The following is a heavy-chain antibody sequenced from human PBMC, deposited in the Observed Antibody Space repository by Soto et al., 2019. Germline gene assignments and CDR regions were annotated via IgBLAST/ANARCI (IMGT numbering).Heavy chain of an antibody. CDR1: GDSIGSNVW. CDR3: ARGTVTGSSYTTDFDY. J-gene: IGHJ4*02. D-gene: IGHD1-1*01. CDR2: VYHNGLT. Sequence: SETLSLTCDVSGDSIGSNVWWSWVRQPPGKGLEWIGEVYHNGLTDYNPSLKGRVTISVDTSKLQFSLRLNSVTAADTAVYYCARGTVTGSSYTTDFDYWGQGALVTVSS. V-gene: IGHV4-4*02.